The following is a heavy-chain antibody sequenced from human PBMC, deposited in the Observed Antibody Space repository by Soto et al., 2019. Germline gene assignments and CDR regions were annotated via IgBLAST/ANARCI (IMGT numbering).Heavy chain of an antibody. V-gene: IGHV4-59*01. CDR1: GCSISSYY. J-gene: IGHJ6*02. Sequence: PSETLSLTCAFSGCSISSYYWSWIRQPPGKGLEWIGYIYYSGSTNYNPSLKSRVTISVDTSKNQFSLKLSSVTAADTAVYYCARVPGGRYFDWLLSDYGMDVWGQGTTVTVSS. CDR2: IYYSGST. D-gene: IGHD3-9*01. CDR3: ARVPGGRYFDWLLSDYGMDV.